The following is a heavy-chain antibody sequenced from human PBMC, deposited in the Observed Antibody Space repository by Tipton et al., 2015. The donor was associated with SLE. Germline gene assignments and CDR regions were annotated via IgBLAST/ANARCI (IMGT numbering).Heavy chain of an antibody. CDR2: IYYSGST. CDR1: GGSISSSSYY. J-gene: IGHJ6*02. D-gene: IGHD3-3*01. CDR3: ARGRASRITIMDV. V-gene: IGHV4-39*07. Sequence: TLSLTCTVSGGSISSSSYYWGWIRQPPGKGLEWIGSIYYSGSTYYNPSLKSRVTISVDTSKNQFSLKLSSVTAADTAVYYCARGRASRITIMDVWGQGTTVTVSS.